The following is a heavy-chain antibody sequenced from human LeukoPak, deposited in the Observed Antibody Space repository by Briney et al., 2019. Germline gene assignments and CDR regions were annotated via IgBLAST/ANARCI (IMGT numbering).Heavy chain of an antibody. Sequence: SETLSLTCTVSGGSISSSSYYWGWIRQPPGKGLEWIGSIYYSGSTYYNPSLKSRVTISVDTSKNQFSLKLSSVTAADTVVYYCASLEGPGYYYMDVWGKGTTVTVSS. D-gene: IGHD3-10*01. J-gene: IGHJ6*03. CDR1: GGSISSSSYY. V-gene: IGHV4-39*01. CDR2: IYYSGST. CDR3: ASLEGPGYYYMDV.